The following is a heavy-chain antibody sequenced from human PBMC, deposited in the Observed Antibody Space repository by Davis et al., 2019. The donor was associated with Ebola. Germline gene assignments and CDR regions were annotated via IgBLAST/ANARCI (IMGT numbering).Heavy chain of an antibody. D-gene: IGHD2-2*02. CDR1: GYSFRSYY. Sequence: GESLKISCKGSGYSFRSYYITWVRQAPGQRLEWMGWINAGNGNTKYSQKFQGRVTITRDTSTTTAYMEVGSLRSDDTAVYYCARDGSVAAIELDYWGQGTLVTVSS. CDR3: ARDGSVAAIELDY. J-gene: IGHJ4*02. V-gene: IGHV1-3*01. CDR2: INAGNGNT.